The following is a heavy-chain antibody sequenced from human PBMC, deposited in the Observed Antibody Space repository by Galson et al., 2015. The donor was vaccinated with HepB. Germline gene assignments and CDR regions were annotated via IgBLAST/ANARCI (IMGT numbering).Heavy chain of an antibody. V-gene: IGHV1-2*04. D-gene: IGHD2-2*02. Sequence: SGYTFTGYYMHWVRQAPGQGLEWMGWINPNSGGTNYAQKFQGWVTMTRDTSISTAYMELSRLRSDDTAVYYCARDRDYTLFDYWGQGALVTVSS. CDR2: INPNSGGT. CDR1: GYTFTGYY. J-gene: IGHJ4*02. CDR3: ARDRDYTLFDY.